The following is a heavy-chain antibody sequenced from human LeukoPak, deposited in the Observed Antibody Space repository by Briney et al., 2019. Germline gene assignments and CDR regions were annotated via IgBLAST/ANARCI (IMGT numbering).Heavy chain of an antibody. D-gene: IGHD6-13*01. V-gene: IGHV6-1*01. CDR3: AREQFSGSSWYYYYYYMDV. J-gene: IGHJ6*03. Sequence: SQTLSLTCAISGDSVSSNSAAWNWIRQSPSRGLEWLGRTYYRSKWYNDYAVSVKSRITINPDTSKNQFSLQLNSVTPEDTAVYYCAREQFSGSSWYYYYYYMDVWGKGTTVTVSS. CDR1: GDSVSSNSAA. CDR2: TYYRSKWYN.